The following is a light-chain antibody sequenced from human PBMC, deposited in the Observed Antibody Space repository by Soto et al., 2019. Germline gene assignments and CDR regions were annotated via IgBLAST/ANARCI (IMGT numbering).Light chain of an antibody. CDR1: QSLRGY. J-gene: IGKJ2*01. CDR2: KVS. Sequence: DIQMTQSPSTLSASVGDRVTISCRASQSLRGYLAWYQQKPRKAPKLLNYKVSNLDNGVTPRFSGGGSGTEFTLTISSLQPDDFATYYCQQYDTYPYTFGQGIKLEIK. CDR3: QQYDTYPYT. V-gene: IGKV1-5*03.